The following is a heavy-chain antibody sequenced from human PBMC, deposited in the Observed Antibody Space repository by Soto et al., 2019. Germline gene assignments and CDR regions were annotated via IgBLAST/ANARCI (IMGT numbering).Heavy chain of an antibody. Sequence: EVKLLESGEGLVKPGGSLSLSVGVPGFTVPGKGVTWVRQPQGKGLEWVSAISPNGQGIWYADSVKGRFTISRDISRNTVFLQMDSLRAEDTAVYYCAKDRQYPRDYFHYWGQGTLVTVSS. V-gene: IGHV3-23*01. CDR2: ISPNGQGI. D-gene: IGHD4-4*01. CDR3: AKDRQYPRDYFHY. CDR1: GFTVPGKG. J-gene: IGHJ4*02.